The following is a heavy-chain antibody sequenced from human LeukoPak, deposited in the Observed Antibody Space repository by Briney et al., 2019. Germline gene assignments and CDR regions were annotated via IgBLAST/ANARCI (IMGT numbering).Heavy chain of an antibody. J-gene: IGHJ4*02. D-gene: IGHD3-22*01. CDR1: GYTFTSYG. Sequence: ASVKVSCKASGYTFTSYGISWVRQAPGQGLEWMGIINPSGGSTSYAQKFQGRVTMTEDTSTDTAYMELSGLRSEDTAVYYCATDYYYDSSGSYYTIDYWGQGTLVTVSS. V-gene: IGHV1-46*01. CDR3: ATDYYYDSSGSYYTIDY. CDR2: INPSGGST.